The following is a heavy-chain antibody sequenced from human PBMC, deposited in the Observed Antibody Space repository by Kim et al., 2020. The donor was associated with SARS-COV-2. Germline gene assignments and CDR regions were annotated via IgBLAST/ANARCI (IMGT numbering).Heavy chain of an antibody. Sequence: GESLKISCKGSGYSFTSYWIGWVRQMPGKGLEWMGIIYPGDSDTRYSPSFQGQVTISADKSISTAYLQWSSLKASDTAMYYCARVMAGIAAAGTGRGYFQHWGQGNLVTVSS. CDR3: ARVMAGIAAAGTGRGYFQH. D-gene: IGHD6-13*01. CDR1: GYSFTSYW. CDR2: IYPGDSDT. V-gene: IGHV5-51*01. J-gene: IGHJ1*01.